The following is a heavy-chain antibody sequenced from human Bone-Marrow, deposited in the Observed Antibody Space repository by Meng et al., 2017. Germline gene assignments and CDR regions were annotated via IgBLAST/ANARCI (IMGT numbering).Heavy chain of an antibody. D-gene: IGHD5-18*01. Sequence: HQLQSHGDEVNITGSYLIYSCQLSDYSFSTPCLHWVRLSPGQGLQWVGQISPHRVNTVYAQKFRGSVTMTRDTSVNSAYLEVNRLTSDDTAVYYCVRDVRQPLDFWGQGTLVTVSS. V-gene: IGHV1-2*06. CDR1: DYSFSTPC. J-gene: IGHJ4*02. CDR3: VRDVRQPLDF. CDR2: ISPHRVNT.